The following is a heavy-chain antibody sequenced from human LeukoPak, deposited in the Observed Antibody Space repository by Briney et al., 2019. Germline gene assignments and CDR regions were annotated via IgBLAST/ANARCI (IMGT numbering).Heavy chain of an antibody. V-gene: IGHV4-39*01. CDR1: GGSISSSSYY. CDR3: ARQRFLEWLYYFDY. CDR2: IYYSGST. J-gene: IGHJ4*02. D-gene: IGHD3-3*01. Sequence: SETLSLTCTVSGGSISSSSYYWGWIRQPPGKGLERIGSIYYSGSTYYNPSLKSRVTISVDTSKNQFSLKLSSVTAADTAVYYCARQRFLEWLYYFDYWGQGTLVTVSS.